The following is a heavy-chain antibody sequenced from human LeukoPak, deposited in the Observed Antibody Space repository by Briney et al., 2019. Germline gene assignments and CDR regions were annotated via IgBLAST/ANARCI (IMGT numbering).Heavy chain of an antibody. CDR1: GVTFSSYA. CDR3: ATITYFDYIWGRFVS. J-gene: IGHJ4*02. Sequence: GGFLRLSCAASGVTFSSYAMSWVRQAPGKGLEWFSALSGGGEYTYSADSVKGRFTISRDNSKNMLYLQMNSLRVEDTAVYYCATITYFDYIWGRFVSWGQGTLVTVSS. CDR2: LSGGGEYT. V-gene: IGHV3-23*01. D-gene: IGHD3-16*01.